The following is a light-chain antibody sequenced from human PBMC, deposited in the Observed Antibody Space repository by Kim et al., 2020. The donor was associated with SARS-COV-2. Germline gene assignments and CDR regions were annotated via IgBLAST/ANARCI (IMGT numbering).Light chain of an antibody. J-gene: IGLJ2*01. V-gene: IGLV3-21*04. CDR1: NIGSKS. Sequence: PGKTARNTCGGNNIGSKSVHWYQQKPGQAPVLVIYYDSDRPSGIPERCSGSNSGNTATLTSSRVEAGDEADYYCQVWDSSSDHVVFGGGTQLTVL. CDR3: QVWDSSSDHVV. CDR2: YDS.